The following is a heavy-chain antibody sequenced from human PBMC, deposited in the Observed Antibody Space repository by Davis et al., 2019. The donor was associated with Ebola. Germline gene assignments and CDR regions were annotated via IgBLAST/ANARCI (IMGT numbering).Heavy chain of an antibody. D-gene: IGHD3-3*01. CDR3: AKSGLSFGVVKYHYGMDV. CDR2: ISGSGDNK. J-gene: IGHJ6*04. CDR1: GSTFKYYG. V-gene: IGHV3-23*01. Sequence: GESLKISCAASGSTFKYYGMSWVRQAPGKGLEWVSGISGSGDNKYYADFVKGRFTISRDNSKNTLYLQMNSLRAEDTAVYYCAKSGLSFGVVKYHYGMDVWGKGTTVTVSS.